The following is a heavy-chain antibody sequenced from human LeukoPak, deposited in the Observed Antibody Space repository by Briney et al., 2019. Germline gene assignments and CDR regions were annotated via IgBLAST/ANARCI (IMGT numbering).Heavy chain of an antibody. V-gene: IGHV4-30-2*01. CDR2: IYHSGST. Sequence: SETLSLTCTVSGGSISSGGYYWSWIRQPPGKGLEWIGYIYHSGSTYYNPSLKSRVTISVDRSKNQFSLKLSSVTAADTAVYYCARDAAYITTFDYWGQGTLVTVSS. CDR3: ARDAAYITTFDY. J-gene: IGHJ4*02. D-gene: IGHD1-1*01. CDR1: GGSISSGGYY.